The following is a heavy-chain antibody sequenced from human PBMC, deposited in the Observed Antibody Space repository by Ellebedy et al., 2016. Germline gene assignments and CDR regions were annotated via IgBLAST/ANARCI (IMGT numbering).Heavy chain of an antibody. Sequence: GGSLRLSCAASGFTFSSYGMHWVRQAPGKGLEWVAVIWYDGSNKYYSDSVKGRFTIYRDNSKNTLYLQMNSLRAEDTAVYYCARGPWKQLFNYYFDYWGQGTLVTVSS. J-gene: IGHJ4*02. CDR1: GFTFSSYG. CDR2: IWYDGSNK. D-gene: IGHD6-13*01. CDR3: ARGPWKQLFNYYFDY. V-gene: IGHV3-33*01.